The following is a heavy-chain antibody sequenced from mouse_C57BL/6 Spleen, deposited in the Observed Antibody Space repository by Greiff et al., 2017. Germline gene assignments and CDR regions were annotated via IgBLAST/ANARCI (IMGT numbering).Heavy chain of an antibody. CDR1: GYTFTSYG. J-gene: IGHJ3*01. CDR2: IYPRNGDT. D-gene: IGHD1-1*01. V-gene: IGHV1-81*01. Sequence: QVQLQQSGAELARPGASVKLSCKASGYTFTSYGMRWVKLRTGQGLAWIGEIYPRNGDTYYNEKFKGKATLTADKSSSTAYMELRSLTSEDSAVYFCARSYTTVVVGAWFAYWGQGTLVTVSA. CDR3: ARSYTTVVVGAWFAY.